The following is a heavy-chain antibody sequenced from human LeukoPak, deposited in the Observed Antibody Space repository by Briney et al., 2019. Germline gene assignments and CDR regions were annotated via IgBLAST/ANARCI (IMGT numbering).Heavy chain of an antibody. CDR2: IKQDGGEK. V-gene: IGHV3-7*01. J-gene: IGHJ3*01. Sequence: TGGSLRLSCAASGFTFSNYWMSWVRQAPGRGLEWVANIKQDGGEKYYVDSMKGRFTISRDNAKNSLYLQLNSLTVEDTALYYCARDWAHNSDAFGQFAFDVWGQGTMVTVSS. CDR3: ARDWAHNSDAFGQFAFDV. D-gene: IGHD3-10*01. CDR1: GFTFSNYW.